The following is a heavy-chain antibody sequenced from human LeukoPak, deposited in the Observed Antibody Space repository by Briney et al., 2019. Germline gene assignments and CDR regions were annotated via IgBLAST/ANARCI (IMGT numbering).Heavy chain of an antibody. CDR2: INHSGNT. Sequence: RASETLSLTCAVYGGSFSGYYWSWIRQPPGKGLEWIGEINHSGNTNYNPSLRSRVTISVDTSKNQFSLKLSSVTAADTAVYYCASRRRSGSSFDYWGQGTLVTVSS. V-gene: IGHV4-34*01. D-gene: IGHD3-10*01. J-gene: IGHJ4*02. CDR1: GGSFSGYY. CDR3: ASRRRSGSSFDY.